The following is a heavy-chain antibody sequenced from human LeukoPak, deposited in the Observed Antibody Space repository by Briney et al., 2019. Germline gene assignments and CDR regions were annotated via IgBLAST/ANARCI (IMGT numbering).Heavy chain of an antibody. Sequence: GGSLGLSCAASGFTFSSYAMHWVRQAPGKGLEWVAVISYDGSNKYYADSVKGRFTISRDNSKNTLYLQMNSLRAEDTAVYYCARETYYYGSGSYYTSTFDYWGQGTLVTVSS. D-gene: IGHD3-10*01. CDR2: ISYDGSNK. V-gene: IGHV3-30-3*01. J-gene: IGHJ4*02. CDR3: ARETYYYGSGSYYTSTFDY. CDR1: GFTFSSYA.